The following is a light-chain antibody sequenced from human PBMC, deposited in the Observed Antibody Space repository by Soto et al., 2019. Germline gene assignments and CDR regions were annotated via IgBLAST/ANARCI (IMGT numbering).Light chain of an antibody. Sequence: QTVVTQPPSASGTPGQTVTISCSGTSSNIGSNTVSWYQQLPGTAPKLLISNDNQRPSGVPDRFSGSNSGTSASLAISGLQSEDEADYYCAAWDDSLNGVVFGGGTKLTVL. CDR3: AAWDDSLNGVV. J-gene: IGLJ2*01. CDR2: NDN. V-gene: IGLV1-44*01. CDR1: SSNIGSNT.